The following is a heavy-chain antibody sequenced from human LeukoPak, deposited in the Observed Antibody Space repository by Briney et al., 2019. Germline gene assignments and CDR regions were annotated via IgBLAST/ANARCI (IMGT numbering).Heavy chain of an antibody. V-gene: IGHV1-18*01. CDR3: ARVGLGYYYGSGRQIDY. Sequence: ASVKVSCKASGYTFTSYGISWVRQAPGQGLEWMGWISAYNGNTNYAQKLQGRVTMTTDTSTSTAYMELRSLRSDDTAVYYCARVGLGYYYGSGRQIDYWGQGTLVTVSS. J-gene: IGHJ4*02. CDR1: GYTFTSYG. CDR2: ISAYNGNT. D-gene: IGHD3-10*01.